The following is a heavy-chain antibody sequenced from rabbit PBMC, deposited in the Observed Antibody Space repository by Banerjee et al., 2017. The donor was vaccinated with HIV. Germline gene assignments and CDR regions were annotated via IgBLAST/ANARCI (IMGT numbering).Heavy chain of an antibody. V-gene: IGHV1S40*01. CDR3: ARDFYGMDL. J-gene: IGHJ6*01. Sequence: WAKGRFTISRTSTTVTLQMTSLTAVDTATYFCARDFYGMDLWGQGTLVTVS.